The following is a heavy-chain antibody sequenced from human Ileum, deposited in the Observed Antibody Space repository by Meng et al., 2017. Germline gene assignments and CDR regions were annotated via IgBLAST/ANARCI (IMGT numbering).Heavy chain of an antibody. CDR2: AGT. V-gene: IGHV4-61*08. J-gene: IGHJ4*02. CDR1: GGSVSTSDYQ. D-gene: IGHD7-27*01. Sequence: VQPREQGTGLDWPSGTLSLICTVSGGSVSTSDYQWGWIRQPPGKGLEWIGYAGTNYNPSLKSRVTISVATSKRQFSLKLTSVTAADTAVYYCARDHWGSLDYWGQGILVTVSS. CDR3: ARDHWGSLDY.